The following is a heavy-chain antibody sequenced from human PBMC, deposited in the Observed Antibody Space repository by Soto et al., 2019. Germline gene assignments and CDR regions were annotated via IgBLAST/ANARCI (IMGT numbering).Heavy chain of an antibody. Sequence: SETLSLTCDVSSVSITSSNWWTWVRQPPGKGLEWLGKISHSGTVNYNATLRSRVTISVDKPKNQLSLKLMSVTAADTAVYYCGDHRDLHSVRTRRSSDL. CDR3: GDHRDLHSVRTRRSSDL. CDR1: SVSITSSNW. V-gene: IGHV4-4*02. D-gene: IGHD1-1*01. J-gene: IGHJ2*01. CDR2: ISHSGTV.